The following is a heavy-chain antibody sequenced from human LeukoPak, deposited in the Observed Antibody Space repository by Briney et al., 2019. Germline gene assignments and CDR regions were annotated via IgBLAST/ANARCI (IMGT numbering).Heavy chain of an antibody. J-gene: IGHJ4*02. CDR3: ARDGTYSSSWIDY. CDR2: ISSSSSYR. Sequence: PGGSLRLSCKASGFTFSSYGMHWVRQAPGKGLEWVSSISSSSSYRYYEESVKGRFSISRDNARNSLYLQMNSLRAEDTAVYYCARDGTYSSSWIDYWGQGTLVTVSS. D-gene: IGHD6-13*01. CDR1: GFTFSSYG. V-gene: IGHV3-21*01.